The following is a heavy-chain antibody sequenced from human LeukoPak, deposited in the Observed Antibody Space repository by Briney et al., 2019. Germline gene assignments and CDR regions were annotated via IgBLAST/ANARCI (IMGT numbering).Heavy chain of an antibody. CDR3: ARSGGSSSLGY. Sequence: GSLRLSCAASGFTFSSYWMHWVRQAPGKGLVWVSHINTDGSSTTYADSVKGRLTISRDNAKNTLYLQMNSLRAEDTAVYYCARSGGSSSLGYWGQGTLVTVSS. V-gene: IGHV3-74*01. CDR1: GFTFSSYW. J-gene: IGHJ4*02. D-gene: IGHD6-6*01. CDR2: INTDGSST.